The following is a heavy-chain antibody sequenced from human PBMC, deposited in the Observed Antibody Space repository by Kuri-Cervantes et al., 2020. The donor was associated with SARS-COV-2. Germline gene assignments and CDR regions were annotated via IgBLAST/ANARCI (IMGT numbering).Heavy chain of an antibody. J-gene: IGHJ6*02. CDR3: ARDYYDFWSGYYVPYYYYYYGMDV. Sequence: GESLKISCAASEFTFSSFGMHWVRQAPGKGLEWVAVVWFDGSRQYYADSVKGRFTISRDNSKNSLYLQMNSLRAEDTAVYYCARDYYDFWSGYYVPYYYYYYGMDVWGQGTTVTVSS. D-gene: IGHD3-3*01. CDR2: VWFDGSRQ. CDR1: EFTFSSFG. V-gene: IGHV3-33*01.